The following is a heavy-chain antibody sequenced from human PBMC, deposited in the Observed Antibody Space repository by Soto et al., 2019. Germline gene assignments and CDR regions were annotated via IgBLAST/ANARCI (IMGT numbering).Heavy chain of an antibody. CDR1: GFTFSTYS. CDR3: ARERYTGMVRDAFDI. V-gene: IGHV3-21*02. D-gene: IGHD5-18*01. J-gene: IGHJ3*02. Sequence: EVQLVESGGGLVKPGGSLRLSCAASGFTFSTYSMNWVRQTPGKGLEWVSFISISSSYMYYADSVKGRFTISRDNAKNSLYLQMNRLRAEDTAVYYCARERYTGMVRDAFDIWGQGTMVTVSS. CDR2: ISISSSYM.